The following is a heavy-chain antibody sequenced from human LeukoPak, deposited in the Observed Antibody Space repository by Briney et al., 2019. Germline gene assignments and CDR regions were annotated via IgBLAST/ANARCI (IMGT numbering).Heavy chain of an antibody. D-gene: IGHD3-3*02. J-gene: IGHJ4*02. CDR3: ARQKLGLFDY. Sequence: GGSLRLSCAASGFTFSSYAMSWVRQAPGKGLEWVSAISGSGGSTYCADSVKGRFTISRDNSKNTLYLQMNSLRAEDTAVYYCARQKLGLFDYWGQGTLVTVSS. CDR2: ISGSGGST. V-gene: IGHV3-23*01. CDR1: GFTFSSYA.